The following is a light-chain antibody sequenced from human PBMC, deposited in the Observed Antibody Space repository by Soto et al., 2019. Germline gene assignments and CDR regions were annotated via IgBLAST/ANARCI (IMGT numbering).Light chain of an antibody. Sequence: RVMTQSPATLSVSPWERATLSCRASQSVSSNLAWYQQKPGQAPRLLLYGASTRATGVPARFSGSGSGTEFTLTINSLQSEDFAVYYCQQYNNWPPHTFGQGTRLEIK. CDR3: QQYNNWPPHT. V-gene: IGKV3-15*01. CDR1: QSVSSN. CDR2: GAS. J-gene: IGKJ5*01.